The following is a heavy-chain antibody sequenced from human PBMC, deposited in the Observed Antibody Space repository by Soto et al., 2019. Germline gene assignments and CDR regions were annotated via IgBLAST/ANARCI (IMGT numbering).Heavy chain of an antibody. CDR1: GFTFSSYA. V-gene: IGHV3-64D*06. CDR3: VKDRYVDY. Sequence: GGSLRLSCSGFGFTFSSYAMHWVRQAPGKGLQYVSSISSNGVSTYYADSVKGRFTISRDNSKNTLYLQMSSLRVEDTAVYYCVKDRYVDYWGQGTLVTVSS. CDR2: ISSNGVST. J-gene: IGHJ4*02.